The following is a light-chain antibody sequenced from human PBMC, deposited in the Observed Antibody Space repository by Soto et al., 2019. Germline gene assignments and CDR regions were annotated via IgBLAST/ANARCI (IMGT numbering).Light chain of an antibody. CDR1: SSNIGAGYD. V-gene: IGLV1-40*01. Sequence: QTVVTQPPSVSGAPGQRVTISCTGSSSNIGAGYDVHWYRQLPGTAPKLLIYGNTNRPSGVPDRFSGSKSGTSASLAITGLQAEDEADYYCQSYDSSLSGWGVFGGGTKVTVL. CDR3: QSYDSSLSGWGV. J-gene: IGLJ2*01. CDR2: GNT.